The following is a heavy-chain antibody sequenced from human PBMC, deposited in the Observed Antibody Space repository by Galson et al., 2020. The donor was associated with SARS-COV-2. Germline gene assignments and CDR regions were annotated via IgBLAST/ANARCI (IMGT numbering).Heavy chain of an antibody. CDR3: ARDIYSSGYGYFDY. D-gene: IGHD5-18*01. J-gene: IGHJ4*02. CDR2: IYYSGST. CDR1: GGSITSYH. Sequence: ASETLSLTCTVSGGSITSYHWSWIRQPPGKGLEWIGYIYYSGSTNYNPSLQSRVTMSLDTSKRQFSLKLTSVTAADTAVYYCARDIYSSGYGYFDYCGPGTLVTVSS. V-gene: IGHV4-59*01.